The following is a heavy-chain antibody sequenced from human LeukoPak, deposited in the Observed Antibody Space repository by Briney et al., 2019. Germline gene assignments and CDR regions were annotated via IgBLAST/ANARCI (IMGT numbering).Heavy chain of an antibody. CDR3: ARRSNWFDP. J-gene: IGHJ5*02. CDR1: GGSFSGYY. Sequence: SQTLSLTCAVYGGSFSGYYWSWIRQPPGKGLEWIGEINHSGSTNYNPSLKSRVTISVDTSKNQFSLKLSSVTAADTAVYYCARRSNWFDPWGQGTLVTVSS. CDR2: INHSGST. V-gene: IGHV4-34*01.